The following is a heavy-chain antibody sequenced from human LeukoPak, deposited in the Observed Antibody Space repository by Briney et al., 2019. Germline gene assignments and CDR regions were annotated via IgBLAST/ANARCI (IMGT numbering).Heavy chain of an antibody. J-gene: IGHJ3*02. CDR3: AVYGDLDAFDI. V-gene: IGHV3-30-3*01. CDR1: GFTFSSYA. CDR2: ISYDGSNK. D-gene: IGHD4-17*01. Sequence: GGSLRLSCEASGFTFSSYAMHWVRQAPGKGLEWVAVISYDGSNKYYADSVKGRFTISRDNSKNTLYLQMNSLRAEDTAVYYCAVYGDLDAFDIWGQGTMVTVSS.